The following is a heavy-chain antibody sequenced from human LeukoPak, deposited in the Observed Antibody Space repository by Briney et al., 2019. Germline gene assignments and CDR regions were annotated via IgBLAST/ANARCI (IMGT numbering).Heavy chain of an antibody. Sequence: PSETLSLTCTVSGGSISSYYWSWIRQPPGKGLEWIGFIYYSGSANYNPSLRSRVTISVDTSKNQFSLKLTSVTAADTAVYYCARIGVVATSYFFDYWGHGTLVTVSS. CDR1: GGSISSYY. J-gene: IGHJ4*01. D-gene: IGHD5-12*01. V-gene: IGHV4-59*01. CDR2: IYYSGSA. CDR3: ARIGVVATSYFFDY.